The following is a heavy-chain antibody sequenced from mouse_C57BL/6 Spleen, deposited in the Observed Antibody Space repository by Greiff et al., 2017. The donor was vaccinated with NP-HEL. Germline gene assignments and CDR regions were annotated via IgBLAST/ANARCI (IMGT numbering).Heavy chain of an antibody. CDR2: ISSGGSYT. CDR3: ARDYYGSYAMDY. Sequence: EVQLVESGGDLVKPGGSLKLSCAASGFTFSSYGMSWVRQTPDKRLEWVATISSGGSYTYYPDSVKGRFTISRDNAKNTLYLQMSSLKSEDTAMYYCARDYYGSYAMDYWGQGTSVTVSS. J-gene: IGHJ4*01. V-gene: IGHV5-6*01. D-gene: IGHD1-1*01. CDR1: GFTFSSYG.